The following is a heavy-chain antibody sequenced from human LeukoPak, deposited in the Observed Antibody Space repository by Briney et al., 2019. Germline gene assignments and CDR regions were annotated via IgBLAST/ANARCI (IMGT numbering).Heavy chain of an antibody. J-gene: IGHJ4*02. CDR1: GGSISSYY. D-gene: IGHD3-22*01. Sequence: PSETLSLTCTVSGGSISSYYWSWIQQPPGKGLEWIGYIFYSGSTNYNPSLKSRVTISVDTSKNQFSLKLSSVTAADTAVYYCARSIPLQTYYDSSGYYGAFDYWGQGTLVTVSS. CDR3: ARSIPLQTYYDSSGYYGAFDY. CDR2: IFYSGST. V-gene: IGHV4-59*01.